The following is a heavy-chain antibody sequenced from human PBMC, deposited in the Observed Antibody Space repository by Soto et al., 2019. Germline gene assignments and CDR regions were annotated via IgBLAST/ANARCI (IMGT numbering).Heavy chain of an antibody. J-gene: IGHJ6*02. CDR3: TRAVEAGYYYYYGMDV. D-gene: IGHD2-21*01. CDR2: IRSKAYGGTT. Sequence: GGSLRLSCTASGFTFGDYAMSWVRQAPGKGLEWVGFIRSKAYGGTTEYAASVKGRFTISRDDSKSIAYLQMNSLKTEDTAVYYCTRAVEAGYYYYYGMDVWGQGPTVTVSS. V-gene: IGHV3-49*04. CDR1: GFTFGDYA.